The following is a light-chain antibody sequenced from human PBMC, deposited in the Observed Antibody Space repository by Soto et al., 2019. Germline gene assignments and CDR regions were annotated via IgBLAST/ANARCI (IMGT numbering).Light chain of an antibody. J-gene: IGKJ5*01. CDR3: QQYGSSEII. CDR2: DIS. V-gene: IGKV3-20*01. CDR1: QIVSSSY. Sequence: EIVLTQSPGTLSLSPGERATLSCRASQIVSSSYLAWYQQKPGQAPRLLIYDISSRATGIPDRFSGSVSGTDFTLTITRLEPEDFAVFYCQQYGSSEIIFGQGTRLEIK.